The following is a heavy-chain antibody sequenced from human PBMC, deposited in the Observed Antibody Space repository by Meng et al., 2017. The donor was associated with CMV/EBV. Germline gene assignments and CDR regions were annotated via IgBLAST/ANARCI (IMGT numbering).Heavy chain of an antibody. CDR1: GGTFSSYT. J-gene: IGHJ6*02. CDR2: IIPILGIA. Sequence: PVKVSCKASGGTFSSYTISWVRQAPGQGLEWMGRIIPILGIANYAQKFQGRVTITADNSTSTAYMELSSLRSEDTAVYYCARPKFQYSSSSGVGRRYYGMDVWGQGTTVTVSS. V-gene: IGHV1-69*02. D-gene: IGHD6-6*01. CDR3: ARPKFQYSSSSGVGRRYYGMDV.